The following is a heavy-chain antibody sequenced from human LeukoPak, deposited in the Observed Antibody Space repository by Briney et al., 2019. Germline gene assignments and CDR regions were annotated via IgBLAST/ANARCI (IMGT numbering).Heavy chain of an antibody. CDR1: GFTFSSYA. Sequence: GGSLRLSCAASGFTFSSYAMSWVRQAPGKGLEWVSAISGSGGSTYYADSVKGRFTISRDNSKDTLYLQMNSLRAEDTAVYYCAKDPDVLLWFGELHYWGQGTLVTVSS. D-gene: IGHD3-10*01. V-gene: IGHV3-23*01. J-gene: IGHJ4*02. CDR3: AKDPDVLLWFGELHY. CDR2: ISGSGGST.